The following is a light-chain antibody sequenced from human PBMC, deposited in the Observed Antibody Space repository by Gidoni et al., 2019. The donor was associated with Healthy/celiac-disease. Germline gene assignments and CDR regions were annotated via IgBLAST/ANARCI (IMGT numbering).Light chain of an antibody. CDR2: AAS. V-gene: IGKV1-8*01. CDR1: QGISSY. CDR3: QQYYSYTPT. J-gene: IGKJ4*01. Sequence: AILMTQSPSSLSASTGDRVTITCRASQGISSYLAWYQQKPGKAPKLLNYAASTLQSGVPTRISGGGSGEYFTLTSSCLQSEDFATYYCQQYYSYTPTFGGGTKVEIK.